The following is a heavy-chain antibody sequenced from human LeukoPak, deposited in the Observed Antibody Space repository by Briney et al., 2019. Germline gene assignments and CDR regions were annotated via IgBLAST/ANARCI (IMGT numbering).Heavy chain of an antibody. D-gene: IGHD1-26*01. J-gene: IGHJ6*03. CDR3: ASIVGATGGTSYYMDV. CDR2: IYHSGST. V-gene: IGHV4-38-2*02. CDR1: GYSISSGYY. Sequence: SETLSLTCTVSGYSISSGYYWGWIRQPPGKGLEWIGSIYHSGSTYYNPSLKSRVTISVDTSKNQFPLKLSSVTAADTAVYYCASIVGATGGTSYYMDVWGKGTTVTVSS.